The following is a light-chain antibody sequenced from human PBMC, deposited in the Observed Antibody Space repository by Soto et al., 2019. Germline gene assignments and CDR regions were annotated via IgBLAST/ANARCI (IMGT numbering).Light chain of an antibody. Sequence: DIQITQSNFTLTAALFCRVTIAFRASQSINKWLAWYQQKPGKAPTLLIYEASILQNGVPSRFSGTEPGTEFTLTISSLRPDDFATYYCQQRNSYPHTFGQGTKVDIK. CDR1: QSINKW. CDR3: QQRNSYPHT. V-gene: IGKV1-5*03. CDR2: EAS. J-gene: IGKJ2*01.